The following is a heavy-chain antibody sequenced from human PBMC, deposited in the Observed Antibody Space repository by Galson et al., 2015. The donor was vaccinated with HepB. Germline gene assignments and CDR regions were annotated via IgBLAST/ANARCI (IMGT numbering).Heavy chain of an antibody. CDR1: GFTFSSSG. J-gene: IGHJ4*02. V-gene: IGHV3-33*08. D-gene: IGHD3-10*01. CDR3: ARDGSGSYVDY. Sequence: SLRLSCAASGFTFSSSGMHWVRQAPGKGLEWVAVIWYDGSNKYYADSVKGRFTISRDNSKNTLYLQMNSLRAEDTAVYYCARDGSGSYVDYWGQGTLVTVSS. CDR2: IWYDGSNK.